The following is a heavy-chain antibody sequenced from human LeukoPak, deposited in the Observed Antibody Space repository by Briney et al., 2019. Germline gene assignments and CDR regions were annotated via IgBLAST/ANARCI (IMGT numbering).Heavy chain of an antibody. CDR2: ISDSGGST. CDR1: GFTFSTYA. D-gene: IGHD3-10*01. J-gene: IGHJ4*02. Sequence: GGSLRLSCAVSGFTFSTYAMSWVRQAPGKGLEWVSAISDSGGSTYYADSVKGRFTISRDNSKNTLYLQMNSLRAEDTAVYYCAKDMVRGVINLPTSKFDYWGQGTLVTVSS. CDR3: AKDMVRGVINLPTSKFDY. V-gene: IGHV3-23*01.